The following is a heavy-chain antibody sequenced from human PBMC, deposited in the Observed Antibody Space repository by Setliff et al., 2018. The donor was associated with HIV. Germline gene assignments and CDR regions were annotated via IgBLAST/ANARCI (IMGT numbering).Heavy chain of an antibody. Sequence: PSETLSLTCGVSGGSMSGYYWTWIRQPPGKGLEWIGSIYFTGSSDNKPSLKSRVTLSVDTSKHQFSLKLSSVTAADTAVYYCARVQMAYAAFDVWGQGTMVTVSS. V-gene: IGHV4-59*01. D-gene: IGHD4-17*01. J-gene: IGHJ3*01. CDR1: GGSMSGYY. CDR2: IYFTGSS. CDR3: ARVQMAYAAFDV.